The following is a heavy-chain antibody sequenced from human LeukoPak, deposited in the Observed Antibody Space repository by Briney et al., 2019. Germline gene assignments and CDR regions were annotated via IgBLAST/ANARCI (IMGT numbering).Heavy chain of an antibody. CDR3: VRLRRNSDTSGFYYYYDF. CDR2: ISTDGSST. CDR1: GFTFSTYW. D-gene: IGHD3-22*01. V-gene: IGHV3-74*01. Sequence: PGGSLRLSCAASGFTFSTYWMHWVRQAPGRGLVWVSLISTDGSSTIYADSVKGRFTISRDNAKNTLYLQMNSLRAEDTAVYYCVRLRRNSDTSGFYYYYDFWGQGTLVTVSS. J-gene: IGHJ4*02.